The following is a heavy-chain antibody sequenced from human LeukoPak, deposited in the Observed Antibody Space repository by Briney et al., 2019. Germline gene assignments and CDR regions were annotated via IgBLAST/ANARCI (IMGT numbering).Heavy chain of an antibody. J-gene: IGHJ4*02. CDR3: ARGSNGDYGY. V-gene: IGHV3-20*04. CDR2: INWNGGST. D-gene: IGHD4-17*01. CDR1: GFTFDDYG. Sequence: GGSLRLSCAASGFTFDDYGMSWVRQAPRKGLEWDSGINWNGGSTGYADSVKGRFTISRDNAKNSLYLQMNSLRAEDTALYYCARGSNGDYGYWGQGTLVTVSS.